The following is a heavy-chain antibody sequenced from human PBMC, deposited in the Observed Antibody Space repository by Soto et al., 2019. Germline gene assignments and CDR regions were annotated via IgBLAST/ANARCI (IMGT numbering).Heavy chain of an antibody. J-gene: IGHJ4*02. V-gene: IGHV1-18*01. D-gene: IGHD3-9*01. CDR2: ISAYNGNT. Sequence: QVQLVQSGAEVKKPGASVKVSCKASGYTFTSYGISWVRQAPGQGLEWMGWISAYNGNTNYARKLQGRVTMTTDTSTSTAYMELRSLRSDDTAVYYCARDLDDILTGYAIGAFDYWGQGTLVTVSS. CDR1: GYTFTSYG. CDR3: ARDLDDILTGYAIGAFDY.